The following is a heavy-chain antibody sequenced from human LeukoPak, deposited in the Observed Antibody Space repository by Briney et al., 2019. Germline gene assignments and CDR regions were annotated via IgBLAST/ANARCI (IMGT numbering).Heavy chain of an antibody. D-gene: IGHD6-19*01. J-gene: IGHJ4*02. V-gene: IGHV3-7*03. CDR1: GFSLSNYW. Sequence: GGSLRLSCAASGFSLSNYWMTWVRQSPGKGLEWVAIINPDGSGKYSVDSVKGRFTISRDNAKNSLYLQMSSLRAEDTAVYYCAREWGVAAVAGKDYWGQGTLVTVSS. CDR2: INPDGSGK. CDR3: AREWGVAAVAGKDY.